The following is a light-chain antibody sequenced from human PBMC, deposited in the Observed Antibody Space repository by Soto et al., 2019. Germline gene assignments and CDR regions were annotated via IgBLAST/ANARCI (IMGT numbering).Light chain of an antibody. Sequence: QSSLAQPASVSGSPVQSITISCTGTSSDICGYNYFSWYQQHRGKAPKLMIYEVSTRQSGISNRFSGSKSGNTASLTISGLQADDEADYYCCSYTTTXTYVVGTGTKVXV. CDR2: EVS. CDR1: SSDICGYNY. V-gene: IGLV2-14*01. J-gene: IGLJ1*01. CDR3: CSYTTTXTYV.